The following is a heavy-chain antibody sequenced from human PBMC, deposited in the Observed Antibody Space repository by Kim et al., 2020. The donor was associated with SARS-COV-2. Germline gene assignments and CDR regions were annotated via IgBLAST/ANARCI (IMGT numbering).Heavy chain of an antibody. CDR2: ISAYNGNT. J-gene: IGHJ6*02. D-gene: IGHD3-22*01. CDR3: ARDPKPYYYDSSACMDV. CDR1: GYTFTSYG. V-gene: IGHV1-18*04. Sequence: ASVKVSCKASGYTFTSYGISWVRQAPGQGLEWMGWISAYNGNTNYAQKLQGRVTMTTDTSTSTAYMELRSLRSDDTAVYYCARDPKPYYYDSSACMDVWGQGTTVTVSS.